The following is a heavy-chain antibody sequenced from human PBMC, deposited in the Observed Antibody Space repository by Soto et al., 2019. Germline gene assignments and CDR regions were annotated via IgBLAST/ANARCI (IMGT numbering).Heavy chain of an antibody. D-gene: IGHD2-2*01. CDR1: GFTFSDHY. V-gene: IGHV3-72*01. CDR3: ARGGYCSSTSCHSDYYGMDV. J-gene: IGHJ6*02. CDR2: IRNKANSYTT. Sequence: EVQLVESGGGLVQPGGSLRLSCAASGFTFSDHYMDWVRQAPGKGLEWVGRIRNKANSYTTEYAASVKGRFTISRDDSKNSLYLQMNSLTTEDTAVYYCARGGYCSSTSCHSDYYGMDVWGQGTTVTVSS.